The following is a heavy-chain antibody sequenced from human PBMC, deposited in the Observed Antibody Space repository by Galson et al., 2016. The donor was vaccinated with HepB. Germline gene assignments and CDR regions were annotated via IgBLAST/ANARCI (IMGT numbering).Heavy chain of an antibody. Sequence: SETLSLTCAVSGASISSYYWSWLRQPPGKGLEWIGDFYYRGSTHSNPSLKSRVTISADTSKNQLSLNLRSVTAADTAVYYWAGDHGSSGWLYCGQGTLVTVSS. V-gene: IGHV4-59*01. CDR1: GASISSYY. CDR3: AGDHGSSGWLY. J-gene: IGHJ4*02. CDR2: FYYRGST. D-gene: IGHD6-19*01.